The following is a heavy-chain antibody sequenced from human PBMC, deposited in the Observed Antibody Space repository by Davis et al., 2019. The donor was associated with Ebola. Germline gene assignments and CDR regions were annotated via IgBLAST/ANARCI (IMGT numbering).Heavy chain of an antibody. CDR2: IGTAGDT. D-gene: IGHD6-6*01. CDR3: ARAHFGRSSFDY. V-gene: IGHV3-13*01. CDR1: GFTLSRYD. Sequence: GESLKISCAASGFTLSRYDMHWVRQVTGKGLEWVSAIGTAGDTYYPGSVKGRFTISRENAKNSLYLQMNSLRAGDTAVYYCARAHFGRSSFDYWGQGTLVTVSS. J-gene: IGHJ4*02.